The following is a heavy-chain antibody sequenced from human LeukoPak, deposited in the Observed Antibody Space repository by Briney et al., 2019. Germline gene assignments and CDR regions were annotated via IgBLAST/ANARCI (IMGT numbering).Heavy chain of an antibody. V-gene: IGHV4-34*01. CDR2: INHSGST. J-gene: IGHJ3*02. Sequence: PSETLSLTCAVYGGSFSGYYWSWIRQPPGKGLEWIGEINHSGSTNYNPSLKSRVTISVDTSKNQFSLKLSSVTAADTAVYYCARRVTKDAFDIRGQGTMVTVSS. CDR1: GGSFSGYY. CDR3: ARRVTKDAFDI. D-gene: IGHD4-17*01.